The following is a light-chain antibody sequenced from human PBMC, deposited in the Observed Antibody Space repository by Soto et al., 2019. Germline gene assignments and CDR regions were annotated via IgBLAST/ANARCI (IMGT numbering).Light chain of an antibody. CDR1: QSVSSK. Sequence: EIIMTQSPDTLSVSPGELATLSCTASQSVSSKLAWYQQRPGQAPRLLIYDASNRATGIPARFSGSGSGTDFTLTISSLEPEDFAVYYCQQRSNWPRTFGGGTKVDIK. CDR2: DAS. CDR3: QQRSNWPRT. J-gene: IGKJ4*01. V-gene: IGKV3-11*01.